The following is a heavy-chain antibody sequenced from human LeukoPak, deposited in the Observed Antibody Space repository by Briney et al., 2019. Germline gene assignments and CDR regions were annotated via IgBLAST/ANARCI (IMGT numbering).Heavy chain of an antibody. CDR1: GGTFSSYA. CDR2: IIPIFGTA. D-gene: IGHD4-17*01. Sequence: SVKVSCKASGGTFSSYAISWVRQAPGQGLEWMGGIIPIFGTANYAQKFQGRVTITEDESTSTAYMELSSLRSEDTAVYYCARDLYGDSSSGYMDVWGKGTTVTISS. V-gene: IGHV1-69*01. J-gene: IGHJ6*03. CDR3: ARDLYGDSSSGYMDV.